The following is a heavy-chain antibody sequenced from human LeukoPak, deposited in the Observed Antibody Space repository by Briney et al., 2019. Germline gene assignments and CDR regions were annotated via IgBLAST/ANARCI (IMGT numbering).Heavy chain of an antibody. Sequence: XXXXYTFTXYGINWVRQAPGQGLEWMGWISAYNGDTNYAQKLQGRVTITTDTSTSTAYMELRSLRSDDTAVYYCEXXXXXXXXXXXXXXXIXXXXYWGQGXLXTVSS. CDR1: XYTFTXYG. J-gene: IGHJ4*02. CDR3: EXXXXXXXXXXXXXXXIXXXXY. CDR2: ISAYNGDT. V-gene: IGHV1-18*01.